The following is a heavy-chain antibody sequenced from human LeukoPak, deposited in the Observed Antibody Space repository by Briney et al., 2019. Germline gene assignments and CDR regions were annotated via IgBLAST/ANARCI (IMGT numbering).Heavy chain of an antibody. J-gene: IGHJ4*02. CDR3: ARSLFDTSGYYGY. Sequence: SETLSLTCIISGGSISSYYVNWIRQAAGKGLEWIGRISTSGSTNYNPSLKSRVTVSADTSKNQFSLELTSVSAADTAVYYCARSLFDTSGYYGYWGQGTRVTVSS. D-gene: IGHD3-22*01. CDR1: GGSISSYY. V-gene: IGHV4-4*07. CDR2: ISTSGST.